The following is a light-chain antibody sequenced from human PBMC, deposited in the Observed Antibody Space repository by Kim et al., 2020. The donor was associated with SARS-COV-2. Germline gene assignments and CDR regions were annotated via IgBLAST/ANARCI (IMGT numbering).Light chain of an antibody. CDR2: GAS. CDR3: LQHNTYPIT. Sequence: ASVGDRVTSPCLASQDIRNDLGWYQQNPGSAPKRLIYGASSLQSGVPSRFSGSESGTEFTLTISSVQPEDFATYFCLQHNTYPITFGQRTLLEIK. V-gene: IGKV1-17*01. J-gene: IGKJ5*01. CDR1: QDIRND.